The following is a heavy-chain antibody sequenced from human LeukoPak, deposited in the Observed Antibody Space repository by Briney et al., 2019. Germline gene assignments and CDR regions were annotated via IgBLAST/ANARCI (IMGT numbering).Heavy chain of an antibody. CDR2: INHSGST. D-gene: IGHD3-10*01. V-gene: IGHV4-34*01. Sequence: SETLSLTCAVYGGSFSGYYWSWIRQPPGKGLEWIGEINHSGSTNYNPSLKSRVTISVGTSKNQFSLKLSSVTAADTAVYYCARSYYYGSGSPFDYWGQGTLVTVSS. CDR3: ARSYYYGSGSPFDY. J-gene: IGHJ4*02. CDR1: GGSFSGYY.